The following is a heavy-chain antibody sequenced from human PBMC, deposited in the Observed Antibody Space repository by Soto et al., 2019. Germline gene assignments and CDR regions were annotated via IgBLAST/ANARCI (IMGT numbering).Heavy chain of an antibody. D-gene: IGHD6-13*01. J-gene: IGHJ5*02. CDR3: ARDESAAGTNWFDP. CDR1: GYTFTSYY. Sequence: ASVKVSCKASGYTFTSYYMHWVRQAPGQGLEWMGIINPSGGSTSYAQKFQGRVTMTRDTSTSTVYMELRSLRSDDTAVYYCARDESAAGTNWFDPWGQGTPGTACS. V-gene: IGHV1-46*01. CDR2: INPSGGST.